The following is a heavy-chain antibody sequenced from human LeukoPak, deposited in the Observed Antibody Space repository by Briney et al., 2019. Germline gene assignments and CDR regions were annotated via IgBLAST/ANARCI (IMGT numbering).Heavy chain of an antibody. D-gene: IGHD3-3*01. CDR2: MNPNSGNT. V-gene: IGHV1-8*03. CDR3: ARVGPPFWSGYYFSLGGWSDAFDI. CDR1: GYTFTSYD. Sequence: GASVKVSCKASGYTFTSYDINWVRQATGQGLEWMGWMNPNSGNTGYAQKFQGRVTITRNTSISTAYMELSSLRSEDTAVYYCARVGPPFWSGYYFSLGGWSDAFDIWGQGTMVTVSS. J-gene: IGHJ3*02.